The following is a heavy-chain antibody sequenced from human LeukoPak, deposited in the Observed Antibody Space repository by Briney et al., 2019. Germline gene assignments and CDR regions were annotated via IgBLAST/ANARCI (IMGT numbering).Heavy chain of an antibody. CDR2: ISYDGSNK. D-gene: IGHD6-6*01. CDR1: GFTFSSYG. J-gene: IGHJ4*02. V-gene: IGHV3-30*03. CDR3: ARAPYSSSSFDY. Sequence: GGSLRLSCAASGFTFSSYGMHWVRQAPGKGLEWVAVISYDGSNKYYADSVKGRFTISRDNSKNTLYLQMNSLRAEATAVYYCARAPYSSSSFDYWGQGTLVTVSS.